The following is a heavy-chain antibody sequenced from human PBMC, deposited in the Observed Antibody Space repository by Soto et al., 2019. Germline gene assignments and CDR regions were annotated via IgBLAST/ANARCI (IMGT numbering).Heavy chain of an antibody. V-gene: IGHV1-18*01. CDR1: GYTFTSYG. CDR2: ISAYNGKT. J-gene: IGHJ6*02. Sequence: QVQLVQSGGEVKKPGASVKLSCTASGYTFTSYGISWVRQAPGQGLEWMGWISAYNGKTNYAQNVQGRVTMTTDTSTRTADMGLRSLRSDATAGYYCARGGDVNYYHGMDVWGQGTTVTVSS. CDR3: ARGGDVNYYHGMDV. D-gene: IGHD5-12*01.